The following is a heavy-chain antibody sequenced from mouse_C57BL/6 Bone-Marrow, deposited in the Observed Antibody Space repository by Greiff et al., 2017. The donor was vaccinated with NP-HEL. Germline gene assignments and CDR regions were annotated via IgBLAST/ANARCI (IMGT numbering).Heavy chain of an antibody. CDR2: IYPRSGNT. CDR1: GYTFTSYG. J-gene: IGHJ4*01. CDR3: ARKAQATPYSYAMDY. V-gene: IGHV1-81*01. D-gene: IGHD3-2*02. Sequence: QVQLQQSGAELARPGASVKLSCKASGYTFTSYGISWVKQRTGQGLEWIGEIYPRSGNTDYNEKFKGKATLTADKASRTAYLALRRLTSEYSAVSFCARKAQATPYSYAMDYWGQGTSVTVSS.